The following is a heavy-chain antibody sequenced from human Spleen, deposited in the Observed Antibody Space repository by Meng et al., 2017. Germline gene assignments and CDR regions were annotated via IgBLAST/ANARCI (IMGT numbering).Heavy chain of an antibody. Sequence: GESLKISCAASGFTFSSYAMHWVRQAPGKGLEWVAVISYDGSNKYYADSVKGRFTISRDNSKNTLYLQMNSLRAEDTAVYYCAREHDYGAFDIWGQGTMVTVSS. J-gene: IGHJ3*02. D-gene: IGHD4/OR15-4a*01. CDR3: AREHDYGAFDI. CDR1: GFTFSSYA. V-gene: IGHV3-30*14. CDR2: ISYDGSNK.